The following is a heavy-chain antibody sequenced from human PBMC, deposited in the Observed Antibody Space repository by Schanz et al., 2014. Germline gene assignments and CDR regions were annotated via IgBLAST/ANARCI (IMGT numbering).Heavy chain of an antibody. CDR3: ARVQDDILTGSEYYYGMDV. CDR2: ISANNGNT. Sequence: QVHLVQSGAEVKKPGSSVKVSCKASGYTFTNYGVTWVRQAPGQGLEWMGWISANNGNTNYAQKFQGRVTMTTDTSTSTAYMELRSLRSDDTAVYYCARVQDDILTGSEYYYGMDVWGQGTTVTVSS. J-gene: IGHJ6*02. D-gene: IGHD3-9*01. V-gene: IGHV1-18*01. CDR1: GYTFTNYG.